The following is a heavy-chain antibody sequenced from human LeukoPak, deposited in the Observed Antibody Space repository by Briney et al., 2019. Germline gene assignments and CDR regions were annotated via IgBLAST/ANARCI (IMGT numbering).Heavy chain of an antibody. CDR3: ARRGLVAGIYDLVYGFDL. CDR1: GYSFTTFH. J-gene: IGHJ3*01. CDR2: VNPDNGNT. D-gene: IGHD3/OR15-3a*01. V-gene: IGHV1-8*03. Sequence: ASVTVSCKAAGYSFTTFHMNWVRQAPGRGPEWMGWVNPDNGNTGFAQKFQGRVTIIQNSSVTTVYMELSSLTFEDTAVYYCARRGLVAGIYDLVYGFDLWGQGTMVTVSS.